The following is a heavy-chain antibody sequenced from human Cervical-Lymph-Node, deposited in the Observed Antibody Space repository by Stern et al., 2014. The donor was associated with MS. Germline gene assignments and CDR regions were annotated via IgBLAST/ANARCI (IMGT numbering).Heavy chain of an antibody. CDR1: GYSFTDFN. V-gene: IGHV1-2*06. CDR2: ISPHTGGA. CDR3: ATHGGSSFQMDV. Sequence: QVQLVESGAEVKKPGASVKVSCKASGYSFTDFNTHWVRQAPGQGLEWMGRISPHTGGARYAEKFQGRFPMTRDTSITTAYMELDRLTSDDTAVYYCATHGGSSFQMDVWGQGTTVTVSS. D-gene: IGHD6-13*01. J-gene: IGHJ6*02.